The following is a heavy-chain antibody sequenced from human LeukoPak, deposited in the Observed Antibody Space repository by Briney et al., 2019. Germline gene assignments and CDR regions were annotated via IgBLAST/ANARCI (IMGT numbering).Heavy chain of an antibody. J-gene: IGHJ4*02. Sequence: PSETLSLTCTVSGGSISGYYWGWVRQPPGKGLEWIANIYYSGSTYYSPSLRSRVTISVDTSKNQFSLKLTSVTAADTAVYYCARHASVSGNWPRPLDYWGQGSLVTVSS. CDR3: ARHASVSGNWPRPLDY. V-gene: IGHV4-39*01. D-gene: IGHD3-3*01. CDR2: IYYSGST. CDR1: GGSISGYY.